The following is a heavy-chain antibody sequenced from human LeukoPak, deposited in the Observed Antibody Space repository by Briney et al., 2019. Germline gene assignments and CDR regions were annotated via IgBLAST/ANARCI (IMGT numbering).Heavy chain of an antibody. V-gene: IGHV3-30*03. CDR3: ARDPYSSSFPGKSTDY. Sequence: PGGSLSLSCAASGFTFSSYGMHWVRQAPGKGLEWVAVISYDGSNKYYADSVKGRFTISRDNSKNTLYLQMNSLRAEDTAVYYCARDPYSSSFPGKSTDYWGQGTLVTVSS. CDR1: GFTFSSYG. D-gene: IGHD6-13*01. CDR2: ISYDGSNK. J-gene: IGHJ4*02.